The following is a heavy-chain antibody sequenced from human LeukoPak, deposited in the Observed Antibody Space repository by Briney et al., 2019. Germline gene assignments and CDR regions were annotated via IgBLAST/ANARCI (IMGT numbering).Heavy chain of an antibody. Sequence: GGSLRLSCAASGFTFSSYSMNWVRQAPGKGLGWVSYISSSSSTIYYADSVKGRFTISRDNAKNSLYLQMNSLRAEDTAVYYCARAPKDCSGGSCYFPGYWGQGTLVTVSS. V-gene: IGHV3-48*01. CDR3: ARAPKDCSGGSCYFPGY. CDR1: GFTFSSYS. D-gene: IGHD2-15*01. CDR2: ISSSSSTI. J-gene: IGHJ4*02.